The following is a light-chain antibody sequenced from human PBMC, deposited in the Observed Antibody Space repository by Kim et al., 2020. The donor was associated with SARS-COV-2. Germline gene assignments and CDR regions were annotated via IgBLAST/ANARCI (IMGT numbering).Light chain of an antibody. CDR2: CAS. CDR1: QSGLHTPNSKNY. Sequence: DIVLTQSPDSLAVSLGESATISCKSSQSGLHTPNSKNYLGWYQQKSGQPPKLLIYCASTRESGVTDRFSGSGSVTDFTRTISSLKAEDVAVYYCHKYDSAPFAFGQGTKLEI. J-gene: IGKJ2*01. V-gene: IGKV4-1*01. CDR3: HKYDSAPFA.